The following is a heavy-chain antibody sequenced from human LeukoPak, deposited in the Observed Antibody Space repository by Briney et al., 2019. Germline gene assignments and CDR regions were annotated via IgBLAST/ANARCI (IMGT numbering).Heavy chain of an antibody. V-gene: IGHV3-23*01. CDR1: GFTFSSYA. CDR2: ISGSGGST. CDR3: AKDPTTVNYYYYMDV. J-gene: IGHJ6*03. D-gene: IGHD4-11*01. Sequence: GGSLRLSCVASGFTFSSYAMSWVRQAPGKGLEWVSAISGSGGSTYYADSVKGRFTISRDNSKNTLYLQMNSLRAEDTAVYYCAKDPTTVNYYYYMDVWGKGTTVTVSS.